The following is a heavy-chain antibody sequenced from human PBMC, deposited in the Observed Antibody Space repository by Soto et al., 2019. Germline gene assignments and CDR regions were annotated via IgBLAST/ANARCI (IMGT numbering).Heavy chain of an antibody. J-gene: IGHJ4*02. CDR2: IYYSGST. Sequence: QLQLQESGPGLVKPSETLSLTCTVSGGSISSSSYYWGWIRQPPGKGLEWIGRIYYSGSTYYNPSXXXRXXISVATSKNQFSLKLSSVTAADTAVYYCATLWGQDWGQGTLVTVSS. CDR3: ATLWGQD. D-gene: IGHD3-10*01. CDR1: GGSISSSSYY. V-gene: IGHV4-39*01.